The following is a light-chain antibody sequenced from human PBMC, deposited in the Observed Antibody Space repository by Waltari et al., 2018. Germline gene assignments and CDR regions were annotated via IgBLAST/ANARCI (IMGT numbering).Light chain of an antibody. CDR1: SSDVGGYNY. J-gene: IGLJ2*01. V-gene: IGLV2-8*01. CDR2: EVS. Sequence: QSALTQPPSASGSPGQSVTISCTCTSSDVGGYNYVSWNQQHPGKAPKLMISEVSKRPSGVPDRFSGSKSGNTASLTVSGLQAEDEADYYCSSYAGSNNLVFGGGTKLTVL. CDR3: SSYAGSNNLV.